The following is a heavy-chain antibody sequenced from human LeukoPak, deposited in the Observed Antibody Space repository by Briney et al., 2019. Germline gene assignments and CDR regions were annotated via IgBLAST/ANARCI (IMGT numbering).Heavy chain of an antibody. CDR2: INPSGGST. D-gene: IGHD2-2*01. CDR3: AREILDCSSTSCYFQHAAFDI. V-gene: IGHV1-46*01. CDR1: GYTFTIYY. J-gene: IGHJ3*02. Sequence: ASVKVSCKASGYTFTIYYMHWVRQAPGQGLEWMGIINPSGGSTSYAQKFQGRVTMTRDTSTSTVYMELSSLRSEDTAVYYCAREILDCSSTSCYFQHAAFDIWGQGTMVTVSS.